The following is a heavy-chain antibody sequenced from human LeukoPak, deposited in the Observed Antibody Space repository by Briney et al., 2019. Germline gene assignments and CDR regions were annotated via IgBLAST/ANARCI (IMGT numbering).Heavy chain of an antibody. CDR2: IYHSGNT. D-gene: IGHD2-2*01. CDR1: GASVSSRNYY. J-gene: IGHJ4*02. Sequence: PPETLSLTCTVFGASVSSRNYYWTWIRQPPGGGLEWIGYIYHSGNTNYNPSLKSRVTISRDTSKNQFSLRLTSVTAADTAVYYCARRGWGSSSTSFYHGWGQGTLVTVFS. CDR3: ARRGWGSSSTSFYHG. V-gene: IGHV4-61*01.